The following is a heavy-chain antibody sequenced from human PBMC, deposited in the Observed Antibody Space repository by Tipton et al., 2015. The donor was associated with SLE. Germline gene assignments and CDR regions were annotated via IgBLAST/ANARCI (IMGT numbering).Heavy chain of an antibody. J-gene: IGHJ6*02. D-gene: IGHD4-11*01. CDR1: GFTFSSYA. V-gene: IGHV3-64D*06. Sequence: SLRLSCSASGFTFSSYAMHWVRQAPGKGLEYVSTINSNGGTTYYADSVKGRFSISRDNSKNTLDLQMSSLRAEDTAVYYCVKDGSNYGYYYGMDVWGQGTTVTVSS. CDR3: VKDGSNYGYYYGMDV. CDR2: INSNGGTT.